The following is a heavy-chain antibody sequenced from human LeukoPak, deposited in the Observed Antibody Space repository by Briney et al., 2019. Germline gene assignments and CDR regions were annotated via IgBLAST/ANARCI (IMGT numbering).Heavy chain of an antibody. D-gene: IGHD3-10*01. CDR2: MHSSGST. V-gene: IGHV4-4*07. CDR1: GGSISSYY. CDR3: AREAVHYGSGSHDY. Sequence: PLETLSLTCTVSGGSISSYYWSWIRQPAGKGLEWIGRMHSSGSTNYNPSIKSRVTMSLDTSKNQFSLKVDSVTAADTAMYYCAREAVHYGSGSHDYWGQGTLVAVSS. J-gene: IGHJ4*02.